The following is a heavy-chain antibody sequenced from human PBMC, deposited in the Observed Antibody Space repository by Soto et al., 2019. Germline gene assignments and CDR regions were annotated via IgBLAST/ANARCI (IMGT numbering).Heavy chain of an antibody. V-gene: IGHV6-1*01. Sequence: QTLSLTCAISGASVSTNSAAWNWIRQSPSRGLEWLGRTYYRSKWYNDYAVSVKSRITINPDTSKNQFSLQLNSVTPEDTAVYYCARDRLIAARRFDYYYYGMDVWGQGTTVTVSS. CDR2: TYYRSKWYN. CDR1: GASVSTNSAA. CDR3: ARDRLIAARRFDYYYYGMDV. D-gene: IGHD6-6*01. J-gene: IGHJ6*02.